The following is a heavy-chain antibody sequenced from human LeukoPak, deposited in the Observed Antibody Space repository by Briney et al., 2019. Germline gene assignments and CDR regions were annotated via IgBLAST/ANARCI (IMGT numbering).Heavy chain of an antibody. CDR3: ARDGGGMDV. V-gene: IGHV3-74*01. J-gene: IGHJ6*02. CDR1: GFTFSSYS. CDR2: INPDGSSI. D-gene: IGHD3-16*01. Sequence: GGSLRLSCAASGFTFSSYSMNWVRQAPGKGPVWVSRINPDGSSISYADSVKSRFTISRDNAKNTLYLQMNSLRAEDTAVYYCARDGGGMDVWGQGTTVTVSS.